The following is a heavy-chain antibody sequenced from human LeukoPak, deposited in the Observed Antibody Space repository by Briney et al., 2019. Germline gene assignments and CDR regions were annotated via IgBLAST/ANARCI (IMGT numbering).Heavy chain of an antibody. CDR2: IKEDGSEK. V-gene: IGHV3-7*03. CDR3: ARRAGAYSHPYDY. Sequence: GGSLRLSCAASGFTFSSYWMSWVRQAPGKGLEWMANIKEDGSEKYYLDSVKGRFTISRDNSKNTLYLQMNSLRAEDTAVYYCARRAGAYSHPYDYWGQGTLVTVSS. CDR1: GFTFSSYW. D-gene: IGHD4/OR15-4a*01. J-gene: IGHJ4*02.